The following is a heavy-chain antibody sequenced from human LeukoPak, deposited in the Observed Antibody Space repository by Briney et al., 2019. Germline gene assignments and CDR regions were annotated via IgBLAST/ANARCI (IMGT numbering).Heavy chain of an antibody. CDR3: AKALNVLVPSTSRWFDP. CDR2: ISDGGAAT. Sequence: GGSLRLSCVASGFTVSSNYMSWVRQAPGKGLEWVSTISDGGAATYYADSVKGRFTISRDNSKNTLSLQMNSLRAEDTAVYYCAKALNVLVPSTSRWFDPWGQGTLVTVSS. D-gene: IGHD2-2*01. V-gene: IGHV3-23*01. J-gene: IGHJ5*02. CDR1: GFTVSSNY.